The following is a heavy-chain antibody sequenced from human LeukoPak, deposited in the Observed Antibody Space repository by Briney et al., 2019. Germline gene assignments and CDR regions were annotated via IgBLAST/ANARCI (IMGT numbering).Heavy chain of an antibody. CDR2: ISGSGGNT. V-gene: IGHV3-23*01. CDR1: GFTFSSYS. Sequence: GGSRRLSCVASGFTFSSYSMSWVRQAPGKGLEWVSAISGSGGNTYYADSVKGRFTISRDNSKNTLFLQMYSLRAEDTAVYYCARAGALRPDFWGQGTLVTVSS. CDR3: ARAGALRPDF. J-gene: IGHJ4*02.